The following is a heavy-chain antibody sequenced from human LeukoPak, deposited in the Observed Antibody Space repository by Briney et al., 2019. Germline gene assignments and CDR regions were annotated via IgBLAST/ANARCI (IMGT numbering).Heavy chain of an antibody. CDR3: ARHRAEMATITDDTFDM. V-gene: IGHV4-4*09. CDR2: FYPSGNT. CDR1: GTSITPYS. D-gene: IGHD5-24*01. J-gene: IGHJ3*02. Sequence: SETLSLACSVSGTSITPYSWSWIRQPPGGGLEWIGYFYPSGNTHQNHSLKSRVTMSIDASKNQFSLRLSSMTAADTAVYYCARHRAEMATITDDTFDMWGQGTMVTVSS.